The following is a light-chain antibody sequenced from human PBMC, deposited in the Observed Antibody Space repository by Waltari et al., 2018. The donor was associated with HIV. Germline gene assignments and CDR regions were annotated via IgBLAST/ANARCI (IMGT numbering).Light chain of an antibody. CDR2: DTS. CDR3: LLSYGGPRV. Sequence: QAVVTQEPSLTVSPGGTVTLTCGSSTGAVTSGHSPYWFQQRPGQAPRTLIHDTSNKHSWTPARFSGSLLGGKAALTLSGAQPEDEAEYYCLLSYGGPRVFGGGT. J-gene: IGLJ2*01. V-gene: IGLV7-46*01. CDR1: TGAVTSGHS.